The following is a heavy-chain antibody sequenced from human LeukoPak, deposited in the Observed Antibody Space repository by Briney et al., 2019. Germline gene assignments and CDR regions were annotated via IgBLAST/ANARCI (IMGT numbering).Heavy chain of an antibody. Sequence: GGSLRLSCAATGFTFDDYGMSWVRQAPGKGLEWVSGINWNGGSTGYADSVKGRFTISRDNAKNSLYLQMNSLRAEDTALYHCARTNSGSYLYYFDYWGQGTLVTVSS. CDR1: GFTFDDYG. J-gene: IGHJ4*02. CDR3: ARTNSGSYLYYFDY. CDR2: INWNGGST. D-gene: IGHD1-26*01. V-gene: IGHV3-20*01.